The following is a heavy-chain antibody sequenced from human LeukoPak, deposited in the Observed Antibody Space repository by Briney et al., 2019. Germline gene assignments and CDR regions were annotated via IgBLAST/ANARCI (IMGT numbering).Heavy chain of an antibody. D-gene: IGHD6-19*01. CDR1: GFTFSSYW. J-gene: IGHJ4*02. Sequence: GGSLRLSCAASGFTFSSYWMSWVRQAPGKGLEWVANIKQDGSEKYYVDSVKGRFTISRDNAKNSLYLQMNSLRAEDTALYYCAKGLSGWFYFDYWGQGTLVTVSS. CDR2: IKQDGSEK. V-gene: IGHV3-7*03. CDR3: AKGLSGWFYFDY.